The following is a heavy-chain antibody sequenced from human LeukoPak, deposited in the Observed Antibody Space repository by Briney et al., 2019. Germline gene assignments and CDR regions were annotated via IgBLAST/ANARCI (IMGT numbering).Heavy chain of an antibody. V-gene: IGHV3-23*01. CDR1: GFTFSGYA. J-gene: IGHJ4*02. CDR2: ISGSGGST. CDR3: AKDSSYDSSGYYYNSMPCFDY. D-gene: IGHD3-22*01. Sequence: GGSLRLSCAASGFTFSGYAMSWVRQAPGKGLEWVSAISGSGGSTYYVDSVKGRFTISRDNSKNTLYLQMNSLRAEDTAVYYCAKDSSYDSSGYYYNSMPCFDYWGQGTLVTVSS.